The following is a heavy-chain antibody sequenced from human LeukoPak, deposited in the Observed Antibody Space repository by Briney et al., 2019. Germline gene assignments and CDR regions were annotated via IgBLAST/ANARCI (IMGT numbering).Heavy chain of an antibody. V-gene: IGHV3-74*01. CDR1: GFTSSSFW. CDR2: ISPDGSKT. CDR3: VRSVSGNYGRFDY. Sequence: GGSLRLSCAASGFTSSSFWMHWVRQTPGKGLVWVSRISPDGSKTNYADSVKGRFTISRDNAKNTLYLQMSSLSVEDTAIYFCVRSVSGNYGRFDYWGQGTLVIVSS. J-gene: IGHJ4*02. D-gene: IGHD1-26*01.